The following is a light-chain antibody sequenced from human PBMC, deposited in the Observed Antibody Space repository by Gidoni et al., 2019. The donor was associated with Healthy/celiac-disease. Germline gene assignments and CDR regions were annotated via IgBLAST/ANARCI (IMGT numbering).Light chain of an antibody. Sequence: QSALTQPASVSGSPGQSITISCTGTSSDVGGYNYVSWYQQHPGKATKLMMYDVSNRPSGVSNRFSGSKSGNTASLTISGLQTEDEADYYCSSYTSSSTLYVFGTGTKVTVL. J-gene: IGLJ1*01. CDR1: SSDVGGYNY. CDR3: SSYTSSSTLYV. V-gene: IGLV2-14*03. CDR2: DVS.